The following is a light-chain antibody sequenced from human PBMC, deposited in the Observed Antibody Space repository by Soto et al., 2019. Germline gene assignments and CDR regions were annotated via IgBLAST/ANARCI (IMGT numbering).Light chain of an antibody. V-gene: IGKV3-20*01. Sequence: EIVLTQSPGTLPLSPGERATLSCRASQSVSSSYLAWYQQKPGQAPRLLIYGASSRATGIPDRFSGSGSGTDFTLTISRLEPEDFAVYYCQQYGSSPRVTFGQGTKVEIK. J-gene: IGKJ1*01. CDR2: GAS. CDR3: QQYGSSPRVT. CDR1: QSVSSSY.